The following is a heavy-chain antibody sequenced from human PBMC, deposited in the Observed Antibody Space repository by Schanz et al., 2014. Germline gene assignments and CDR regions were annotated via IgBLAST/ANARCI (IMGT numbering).Heavy chain of an antibody. D-gene: IGHD2-2*01. J-gene: IGHJ4*02. Sequence: VQLVESGGGLVKPGGSLRLSCAVSGFTFNSYGMHWVRQAPGKGLEWVAFIWYDGSNKYYADSVKGRFTISRDNSKNTLYVQMNSLRAEDTAVYYCAKSMYSTSWAFDFWGQGAQVTVSS. CDR2: IWYDGSNK. V-gene: IGHV3-30*02. CDR3: AKSMYSTSWAFDF. CDR1: GFTFNSYG.